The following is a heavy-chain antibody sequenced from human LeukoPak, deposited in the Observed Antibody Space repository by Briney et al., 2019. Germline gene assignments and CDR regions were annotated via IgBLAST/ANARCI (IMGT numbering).Heavy chain of an antibody. J-gene: IGHJ4*02. D-gene: IGHD6-13*01. CDR1: GGSISSYY. CDR2: IYYSGST. V-gene: IGHV4-59*01. CDR3: ASPGIVAAGTDRGFDY. Sequence: SETLSLTCTVSGGSISSYYWSWIRQPPGKGMEWIGFIYYSGSTNYNPSLKSRVTISVDTSKNQFSLRLGSVTAADTAVYHCASPGIVAAGTDRGFDYWGQGALVTVSS.